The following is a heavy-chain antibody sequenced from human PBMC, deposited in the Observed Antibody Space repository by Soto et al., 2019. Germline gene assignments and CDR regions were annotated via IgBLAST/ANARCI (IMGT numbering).Heavy chain of an antibody. D-gene: IGHD3-10*01. CDR1: GFTFSSFG. CDR3: VKDRGSTIPYYFDF. J-gene: IGHJ4*02. V-gene: IGHV3-30*18. Sequence: GGSLRLSCADSGFTFSSFGMHWVRQAPGKGLEWVTVISYDGSNKNYTDSVKGRFTISRDNSKKTLYLQMNSVRAEDTAVYYCVKDRGSTIPYYFDFWGQGTLVTVSS. CDR2: ISYDGSNK.